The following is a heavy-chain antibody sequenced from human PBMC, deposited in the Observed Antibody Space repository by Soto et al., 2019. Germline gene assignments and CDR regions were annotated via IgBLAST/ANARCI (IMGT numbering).Heavy chain of an antibody. D-gene: IGHD3-22*01. J-gene: IGHJ6*02. CDR1: GFTFSSYA. Sequence: PGGSLRLSCAASGFTFSSYAMSWVRQAPGKGLEWVSAISGSGGSTYYADSVKGRFTIPRDNSKNTLYLQMNSLRAEDTAVYYCAKGPRITMIVVVPHGMDVWGQGTTVTVSS. V-gene: IGHV3-23*01. CDR3: AKGPRITMIVVVPHGMDV. CDR2: ISGSGGST.